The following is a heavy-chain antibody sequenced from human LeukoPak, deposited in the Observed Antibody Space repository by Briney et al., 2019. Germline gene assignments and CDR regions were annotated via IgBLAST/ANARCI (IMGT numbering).Heavy chain of an antibody. V-gene: IGHV3-66*01. CDR2: IYSGGST. CDR1: GFIVNYNY. J-gene: IGHJ5*02. Sequence: GGSLRLSCAASGFIVNYNYMSWVRQAPGRGLEWVSVIYSGGSTYYADSVKGRFTISRDNSKNMVYLQMNSRRVEDTAVYYCARVKVGITYWFDPWGQGTLVTVSS. D-gene: IGHD1-26*01. CDR3: ARVKVGITYWFDP.